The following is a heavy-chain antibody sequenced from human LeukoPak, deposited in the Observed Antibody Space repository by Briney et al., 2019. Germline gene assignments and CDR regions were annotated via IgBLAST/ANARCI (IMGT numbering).Heavy chain of an antibody. V-gene: IGHV4-34*01. D-gene: IGHD3-3*01. Sequence: SETLSLTCAAYGGSFSGYYWSWIRQPPGKGLEWIGEINHSGSTNYNPSLKSRVTISVDTSKNQFSLKLSSVTAADTAVYYCASQGEWLLLYYWGQGTLVTVSS. CDR1: GGSFSGYY. CDR2: INHSGST. CDR3: ASQGEWLLLYY. J-gene: IGHJ4*02.